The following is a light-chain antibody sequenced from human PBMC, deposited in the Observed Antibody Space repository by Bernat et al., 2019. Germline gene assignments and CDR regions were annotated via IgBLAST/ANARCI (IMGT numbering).Light chain of an antibody. J-gene: IGKJ1*01. CDR3: QKYNSAPWT. CDR1: RDISNY. Sequence: DIQMTQSPSSLSASVGDRVTITCRASRDISNYLVWYQQRPGKVSKLLIYGASTLQSGVPSRFSGSGSGTDFTLTINTLQPEDVATYYCQKYNSAPWTFGQGTKVELK. CDR2: GAS. V-gene: IGKV1-27*01.